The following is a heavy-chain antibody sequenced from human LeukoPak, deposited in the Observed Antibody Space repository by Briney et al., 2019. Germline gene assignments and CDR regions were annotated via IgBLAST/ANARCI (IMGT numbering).Heavy chain of an antibody. J-gene: IGHJ5*02. CDR1: GGSISSGGYY. V-gene: IGHV4-31*03. D-gene: IGHD2-2*01. Sequence: PSETLSLTCTVSGGSISSGGYYWSWIRQHSGKGLEWIGYIYYSGSTYYNPSLKSRVTISVDTSKNQFSLKLSSVTAADTAVYYCARTEKWEGYCSSTSCYGSRYWFDPWGQGTLVTVSS. CDR3: ARTEKWEGYCSSTSCYGSRYWFDP. CDR2: IYYSGST.